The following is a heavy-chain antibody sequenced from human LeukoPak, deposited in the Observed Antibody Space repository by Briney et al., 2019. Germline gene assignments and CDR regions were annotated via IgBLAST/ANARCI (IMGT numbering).Heavy chain of an antibody. V-gene: IGHV3-21*01. CDR2: ISSSSSYI. Sequence: GGSLRLSCAASGFIFSSYNMNWVRQAPGKGLEWVSSISSSSSYIYYADSMKGRFTISRDDAKNSLYLQMNSLRAEDTAVYYCARDIGMDVWGSYRTDAFDIWGQGTMVTVSS. CDR1: GFIFSSYN. CDR3: ARDIGMDVWGSYRTDAFDI. D-gene: IGHD3-16*02. J-gene: IGHJ3*02.